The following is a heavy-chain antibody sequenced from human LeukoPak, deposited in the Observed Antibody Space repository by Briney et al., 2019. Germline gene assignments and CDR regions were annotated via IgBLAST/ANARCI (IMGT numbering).Heavy chain of an antibody. CDR2: IRSKANNYAT. J-gene: IGHJ4*02. V-gene: IGHV3-73*01. D-gene: IGHD1-26*01. CDR1: GFTFSGSA. Sequence: GGSLRLSCAASGFTFSGSAMHWVRQAPGKGLEWVGRIRSKANNYATAYAASVKGRFTISRDDSKNTAYLQMNSPKTEDTAVYYCITRYQLGGNYYEYWGQGTLVTVSS. CDR3: ITRYQLGGNYYEY.